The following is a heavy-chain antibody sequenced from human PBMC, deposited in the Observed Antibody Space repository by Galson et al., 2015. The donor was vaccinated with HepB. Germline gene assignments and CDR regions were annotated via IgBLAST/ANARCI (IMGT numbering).Heavy chain of an antibody. Sequence: SLRLSCAASGFIFSSYSMNWVRQAPGKGLEWVSSISSSSSYIYYADSVKGRFTISRDNAKNSPYLQMNSLISEDTAVYYCARDSTGLELLGSLYYYCYYMDVWGKGTTVTVSS. CDR3: ARDSTGLELLGSLYYYCYYMDV. D-gene: IGHD1-26*01. CDR1: GFIFSSYS. CDR2: ISSSSSYI. V-gene: IGHV3-21*01. J-gene: IGHJ6*03.